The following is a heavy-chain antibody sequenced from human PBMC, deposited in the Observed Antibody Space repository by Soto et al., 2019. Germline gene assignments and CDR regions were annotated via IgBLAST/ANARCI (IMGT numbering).Heavy chain of an antibody. CDR3: ARAGRYCSGGSCYSAAFDI. CDR1: GFTFSSYG. J-gene: IGHJ3*02. Sequence: GGSLRLSCAASGFTFSSYGMHWVRQAPGKGLEWVAVIWYDGSNKYYADSVKGRFTISRDNSKNTLYLQINSLRAEDTAVYYCARAGRYCSGGSCYSAAFDIWGQGTMVTVSS. D-gene: IGHD2-15*01. CDR2: IWYDGSNK. V-gene: IGHV3-33*01.